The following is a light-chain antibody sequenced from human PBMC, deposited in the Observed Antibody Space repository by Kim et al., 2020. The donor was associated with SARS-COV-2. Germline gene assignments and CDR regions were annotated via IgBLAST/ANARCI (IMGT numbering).Light chain of an antibody. CDR1: QGLRSTY. J-gene: IGKJ2*01. Sequence: EIVLTQSPGTLSLSPGETATLSCRASQGLRSTYLAWYQQKPGQAPRLLIFDASTRAAGVPDRLSGSGSGTEFTLTITRLEPEDVAVYYCQQYGTSPYTFGQGTKLEI. V-gene: IGKV3-20*01. CDR2: DAS. CDR3: QQYGTSPYT.